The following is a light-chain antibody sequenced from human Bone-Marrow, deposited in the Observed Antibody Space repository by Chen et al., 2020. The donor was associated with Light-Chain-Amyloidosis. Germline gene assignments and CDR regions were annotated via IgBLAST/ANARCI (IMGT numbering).Light chain of an antibody. J-gene: IGLJ1*01. CDR2: DVN. CDR3: AAWDGSLSSYV. Sequence: QSALTQPASVSGSPGQSITISCTGTSSDIGDNKFVSWYQQRPGRGPKLLIFDVNNRPSGITDRFSGSKFDNPASLTISGLRSEDEADYYCAAWDGSLSSYVFGTGTKVIVL. CDR1: SSDIGDNKF. V-gene: IGLV2-14*03.